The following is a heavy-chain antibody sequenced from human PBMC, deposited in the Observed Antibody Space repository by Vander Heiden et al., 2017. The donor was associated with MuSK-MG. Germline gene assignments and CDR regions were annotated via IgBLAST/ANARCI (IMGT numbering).Heavy chain of an antibody. Sequence: QVQLVQSGGGVVPPGRSLRPSCAASGFNFSTSGMHWVRQAPGKGLEWVAVIWYDGSNKYYAASVKGRFTISRDKSKNTMYLQMNSLRAEDTAVYYCARDGVAAGGTDYYYYYYMDVWGKGTTVTVSS. J-gene: IGHJ6*03. CDR2: IWYDGSNK. V-gene: IGHV3-33*01. CDR1: GFNFSTSG. D-gene: IGHD6-13*01. CDR3: ARDGVAAGGTDYYYYYYMDV.